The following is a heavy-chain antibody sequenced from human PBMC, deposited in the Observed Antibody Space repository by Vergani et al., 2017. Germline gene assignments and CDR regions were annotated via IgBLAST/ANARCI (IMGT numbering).Heavy chain of an antibody. CDR3: ARYIGYCSSTSCFYYYYGMDV. Sequence: QVQLVQSGAEVKKPGASVKVSCTASGYTFTSYCIRWVRQAPGQGLEWMGWISAYNGNTNYEQKLQGRVTMTTDTSTSTAYMELRSLRSDDTAVYYCARYIGYCSSTSCFYYYYGMDVWSQGTTVTVSS. D-gene: IGHD2-2*01. CDR1: GYTFTSYC. V-gene: IGHV1-18*01. J-gene: IGHJ6*02. CDR2: ISAYNGNT.